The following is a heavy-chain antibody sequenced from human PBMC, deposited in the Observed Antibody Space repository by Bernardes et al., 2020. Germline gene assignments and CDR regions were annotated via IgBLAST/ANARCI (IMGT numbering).Heavy chain of an antibody. D-gene: IGHD3-3*01. Sequence: ASVKVSCKASGYTFTSYGISWVRQAPGQGLEWMGWISAYNGNTNYAQKLQGRVTMTTDTSTSTAYMELRSLRSDDTAVYYCARDHYQKPLYYDFWSGYVEMGRGFHYYYGMDVWGQGTTVTVSS. CDR1: GYTFTSYG. CDR3: ARDHYQKPLYYDFWSGYVEMGRGFHYYYGMDV. J-gene: IGHJ6*02. V-gene: IGHV1-18*01. CDR2: ISAYNGNT.